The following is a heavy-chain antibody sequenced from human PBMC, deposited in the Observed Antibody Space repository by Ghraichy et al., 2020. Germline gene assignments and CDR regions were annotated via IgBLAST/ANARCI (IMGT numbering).Heavy chain of an antibody. CDR1: GDSITNHY. CDR3: AREKWLSPNALDL. V-gene: IGHV4-59*11. CDR2: IYYRGST. J-gene: IGHJ3*01. D-gene: IGHD6-19*01. Sequence: SETLSLTCTVSGDSITNHYWSWVRQPPGKGLEWIGFIYYRGSTSSNPSLKNRVTISVETSKRETYLRLNSVTAADTAVYYCAREKWLSPNALDLGGQGTLVTVSA.